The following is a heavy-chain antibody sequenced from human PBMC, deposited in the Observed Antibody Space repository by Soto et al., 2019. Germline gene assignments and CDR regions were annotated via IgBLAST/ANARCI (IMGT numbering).Heavy chain of an antibody. CDR1: GFSLTTSGVA. Sequence: QITLTESGPTLVTPTQTLTLTCSFSGFSLTTSGVAVGWFRQPPGTAPEWLALFYWNDDKRYSPSLRSRLTVTGDSSKNQVVLTLSNVDPVDSGTYYCAHRPTSTDDFYFDYCGQGTLVTVSS. V-gene: IGHV2-5*01. CDR3: AHRPTSTDDFYFDY. J-gene: IGHJ4*02. D-gene: IGHD2-21*02. CDR2: FYWNDDK.